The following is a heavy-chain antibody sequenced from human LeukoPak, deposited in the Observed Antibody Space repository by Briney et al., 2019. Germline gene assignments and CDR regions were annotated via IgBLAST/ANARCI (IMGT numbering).Heavy chain of an antibody. J-gene: IGHJ6*02. V-gene: IGHV1-18*01. CDR3: ARSQDGYWEYHYYYGMDV. CDR2: ISAYNGNT. Sequence: ASVKVSCKASGYTFTSYGISWVRQAPGQGLEWMGWISAYNGNTNYAQKLQGRVTMTTDTSTSTAYMELRSLRSDDTAVYYCARSQDGYWEYHYYYGMDVWGQGTTVTVSS. D-gene: IGHD5-24*01. CDR1: GYTFTSYG.